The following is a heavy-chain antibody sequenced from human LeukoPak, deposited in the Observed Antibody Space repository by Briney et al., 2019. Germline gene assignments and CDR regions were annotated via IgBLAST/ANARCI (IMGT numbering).Heavy chain of an antibody. J-gene: IGHJ6*03. CDR1: GYTFTSYD. CDR2: MNPNSGNT. D-gene: IGHD4-11*01. V-gene: IGHV1-8*03. CDR3: ARAHSKPANYYYYMDV. Sequence: ASVKVSCKASGYTFTSYDINWVRQATGQGLEWMGWMNPNSGNTGYAQKFQGRVTITRNTSISTAYMELSSLRSEDTAVYYCARAHSKPANYYYYMDVWGKGTTVTVSS.